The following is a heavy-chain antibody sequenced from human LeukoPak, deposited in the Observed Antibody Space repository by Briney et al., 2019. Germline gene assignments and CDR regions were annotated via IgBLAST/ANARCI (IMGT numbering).Heavy chain of an antibody. D-gene: IGHD3-22*01. V-gene: IGHV1-46*01. CDR1: GYTFTSYY. J-gene: IGHJ4*02. Sequence: ASVTDSCTASGYTFTSYYFHWVRQAPGQGLEWMGIINPAGGSTTYAQKVQGSRLTLTRDTSTSTVYMELSSLRSEDTAVYYCARGRGVHDSHTYDYFDYWGQGSLVTVSS. CDR2: INPAGGST. CDR3: ARGRGVHDSHTYDYFDY.